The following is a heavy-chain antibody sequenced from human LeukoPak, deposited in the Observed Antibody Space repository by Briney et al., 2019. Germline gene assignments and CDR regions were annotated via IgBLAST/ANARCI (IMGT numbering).Heavy chain of an antibody. CDR3: ARDSGPYIAVAGPPPDY. CDR2: INTNTGNP. V-gene: IGHV7-4-1*02. D-gene: IGHD6-19*01. Sequence: GASVKVSCKASGYTFTSYAMNWVRQAPGQGLEWMGWINTNTGNPTYAQGFTGRFVFSLDTSVSTAYLQISSLKAEDTAVYYCARDSGPYIAVAGPPPDYWGQGTLVTVSS. CDR1: GYTFTSYA. J-gene: IGHJ4*02.